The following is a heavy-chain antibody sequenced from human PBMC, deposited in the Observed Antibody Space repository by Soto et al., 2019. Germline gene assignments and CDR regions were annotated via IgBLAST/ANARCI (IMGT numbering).Heavy chain of an antibody. J-gene: IGHJ4*02. D-gene: IGHD3-22*01. CDR1: GITFSHSW. CDR3: TKDRGYLTFDH. CDR2: IKEDGSAV. V-gene: IGHV3-7*01. Sequence: EVQVVESGGDLVQPGGSLRLSCVVSGITFSHSWLNWVRQAPGKGLEWVANIKEDGSAVYYVDSVQGRFTISRDNAKNSLYLQMNSLRAEDTAVYYCTKDRGYLTFDHWGRGTLVTVSS.